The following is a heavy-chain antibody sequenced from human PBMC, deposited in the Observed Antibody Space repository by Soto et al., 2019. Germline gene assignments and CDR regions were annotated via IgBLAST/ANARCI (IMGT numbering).Heavy chain of an antibody. D-gene: IGHD2-15*01. V-gene: IGHV1-69*01. CDR3: TRDVGEPFYNYGMDV. CDR1: GGNFGIYA. Sequence: QVQLEQSGAEVKKPGSSVKVSCKPSGGNFGIYAITWVREAPGQGLRCVGGIISTVSTTHYAQKFEGRVSITADESTDTVYMELSRMTSDDTAIYYCTRDVGEPFYNYGMDVWGQGTTVNVSS. J-gene: IGHJ6*02. CDR2: IISTVSTT.